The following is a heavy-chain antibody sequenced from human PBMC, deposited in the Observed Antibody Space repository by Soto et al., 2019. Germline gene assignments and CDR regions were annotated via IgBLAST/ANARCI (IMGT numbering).Heavy chain of an antibody. J-gene: IGHJ5*02. CDR1: GFTLSSYA. V-gene: IGHV3-23*01. Sequence: GSLRLSCSASGFTLSSYAMSWVRQAPGKGLEWVSTFSGTGGYTYYADFVKGRFTISRDDSKNTLFLHMNSLRAADTAVYYCARGQRALITYGPFDPWGQGTLVTVSS. CDR3: ARGQRALITYGPFDP. D-gene: IGHD4-17*01. CDR2: FSGTGGYT.